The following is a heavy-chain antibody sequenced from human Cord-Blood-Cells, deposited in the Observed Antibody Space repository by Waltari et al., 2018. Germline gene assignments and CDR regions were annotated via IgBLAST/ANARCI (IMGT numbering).Heavy chain of an antibody. CDR3: AKDRDADY. CDR1: AFTFSRYA. V-gene: IGHV3-23*01. Sequence: EVQLLESGGGLVQPGGSLRLSCAASAFTFSRYAMSWVRQAPGKGLEWVSAISGSGGSTYYADSVKGRFTISRDNSKNTLHLQMNNLRAEDTAVYYCAKDRDADYWGQGTLVTVSS. J-gene: IGHJ4*02. CDR2: ISGSGGST.